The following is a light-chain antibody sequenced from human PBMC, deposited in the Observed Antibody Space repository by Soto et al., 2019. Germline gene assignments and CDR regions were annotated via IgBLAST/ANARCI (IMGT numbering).Light chain of an antibody. V-gene: IGLV2-11*01. CDR3: CSYAVTYYV. J-gene: IGLJ1*01. CDR2: DVS. Sequence: QSALTQPRSVSGSPGQSVTISSTGTSSDVGGYNYVSWYQQHPGKAPKLMIYDVSKRPSGVPDRFSGSKSGNTASLTISGLQAEDEADYYCCSYAVTYYVFGTGTKLTVL. CDR1: SSDVGGYNY.